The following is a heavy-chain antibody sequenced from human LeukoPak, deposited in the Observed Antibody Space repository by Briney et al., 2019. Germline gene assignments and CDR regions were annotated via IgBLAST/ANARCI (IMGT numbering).Heavy chain of an antibody. CDR2: ITWNGGST. V-gene: IGHV3-20*04. CDR3: ARAPAPHYVWGSYRPYYFDY. J-gene: IGHJ4*02. Sequence: SGGSLRLSCAASGFTFDDYGISWVRQAPGKGLECVSGITWNGGSTGYADSVKGRFTISRDNAKNSLYLQMNSLRAEDTALYYCARAPAPHYVWGSYRPYYFDYWGQGTLVTVSS. CDR1: GFTFDDYG. D-gene: IGHD3-16*02.